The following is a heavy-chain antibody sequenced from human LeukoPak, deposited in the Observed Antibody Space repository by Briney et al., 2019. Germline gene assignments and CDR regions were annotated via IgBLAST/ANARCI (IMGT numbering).Heavy chain of an antibody. V-gene: IGHV3-30-3*01. Sequence: GGSLKLSCAPSGFTFDNYAMHWVRQAPGKGMEWVALISNDGTNKYYADSVKGRFTMSRDNSKSTVYLQVNSLRAEDTAVYYCAVGLTIWGQGTMVTVSS. CDR3: AVGLTI. CDR2: ISNDGTNK. CDR1: GFTFDNYA. D-gene: IGHD1-26*01. J-gene: IGHJ3*02.